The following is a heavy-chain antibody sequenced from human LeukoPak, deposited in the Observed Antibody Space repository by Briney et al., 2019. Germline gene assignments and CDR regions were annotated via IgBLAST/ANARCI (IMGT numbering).Heavy chain of an antibody. V-gene: IGHV3-30*03. CDR2: ISYDGSNQ. CDR1: EFTFGSYG. J-gene: IGHJ4*02. D-gene: IGHD3-16*01. CDR3: AREFGRGFDY. Sequence: PGRSLRLSCAASEFTFGSYGMHWVRQAPGKGLEWVAVISYDGSNQYYADTVKGRFTISRDNSKNTLYLQINSLRAEDTAVYYCAREFGRGFDYWGQGTLVTVSS.